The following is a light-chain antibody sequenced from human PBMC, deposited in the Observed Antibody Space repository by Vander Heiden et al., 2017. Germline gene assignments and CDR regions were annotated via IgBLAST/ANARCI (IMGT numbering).Light chain of an antibody. Sequence: QSVLTQPASVSGAPGQRVTISCTGSSSNIGAGYGVHWYQQLPGTAPKLLIYSNNNRPSGVPDRFSGSKSGTSASLAITGLRAEDEGDYYCQSYDDTLSAWVFGGGTKLTVL. CDR3: QSYDDTLSAWV. J-gene: IGLJ3*02. V-gene: IGLV1-40*01. CDR2: SNN. CDR1: SSNIGAGYG.